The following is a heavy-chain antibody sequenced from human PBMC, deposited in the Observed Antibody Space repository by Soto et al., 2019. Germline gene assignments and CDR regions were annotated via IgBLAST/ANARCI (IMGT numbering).Heavy chain of an antibody. V-gene: IGHV4-30-4*01. CDR1: GGSXXXXXXGLYY. Sequence: TXSLTCTVXGGSXXXXXXGLYYWSWIRQPPGKGLEWIGYIYDSGSTYYNPSLKSRVTISVDTSKNQFSLRLSSVTAADTAVYYCAREVIPLTTDWYFDLWGRGTLVTVSS. CDR3: AREVIPLTTDWYFDL. D-gene: IGHD4-17*01. CDR2: IYDSGST. J-gene: IGHJ2*01.